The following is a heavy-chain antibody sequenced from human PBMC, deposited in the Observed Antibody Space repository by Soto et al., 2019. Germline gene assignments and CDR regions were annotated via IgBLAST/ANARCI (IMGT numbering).Heavy chain of an antibody. CDR3: AKGPPQTIVVVVAVTDYFDY. V-gene: IGHV3-30*18. Sequence: GSLRLSCAASGFTFSRYGMHWVRQAPGKGLEWVAVISYDGSNKYYADSVKGRFTISRDNSKNTLYLQMNSLRAEDTAVYYCAKGPPQTIVVVVAVTDYFDYWGQGTLVTVSS. CDR1: GFTFSRYG. D-gene: IGHD2-15*01. CDR2: ISYDGSNK. J-gene: IGHJ4*02.